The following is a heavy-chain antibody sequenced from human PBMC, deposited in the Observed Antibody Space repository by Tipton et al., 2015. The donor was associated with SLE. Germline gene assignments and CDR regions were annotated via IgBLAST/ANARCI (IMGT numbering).Heavy chain of an antibody. CDR3: ARGARAYGSSWIGVDD. V-gene: IGHV4-4*02. Sequence: TLSLTCAVSGGSISSSNWWSWVRQPPGKGLEWIGEINHSGSTNYNPSLKSRVTISVDTSKNQFSLKLSSVTAADTAVYYCARGARAYGSSWIGVDDWGQGPLARVSS. CDR2: INHSGST. D-gene: IGHD6-13*01. J-gene: IGHJ4*02. CDR1: GGSISSSNW.